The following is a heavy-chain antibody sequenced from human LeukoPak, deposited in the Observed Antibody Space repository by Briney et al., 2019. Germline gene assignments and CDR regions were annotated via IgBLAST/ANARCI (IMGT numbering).Heavy chain of an antibody. V-gene: IGHV1-2*02. CDR3: ARGEAPPDYFIDY. CDR1: GYSFTGYY. J-gene: IGHJ4*02. D-gene: IGHD2/OR15-2a*01. Sequence: GASVKVSCKTSGYSFTGYYMHWVRQAPGHGLEWMGWINPNSGGTNYAQTFQGRVSMTRDTSISTAYLELSGLTSDDTAMYFCARGEAPPDYFIDYWGQGTLVTVSS. CDR2: INPNSGGT.